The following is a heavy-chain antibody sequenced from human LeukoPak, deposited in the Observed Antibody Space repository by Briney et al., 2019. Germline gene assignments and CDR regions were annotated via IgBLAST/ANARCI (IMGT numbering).Heavy chain of an antibody. CDR1: GFTSSSYW. V-gene: IGHV3-74*01. D-gene: IGHD3-16*01. Sequence: GGSLRPSCAASGFTSSSYWMHWVRQAPGKGLVWVSRIKIDGSNTNYADSVEGRFTISISRDNAKNTVYLQMNTLRAEDTAVYYCARFGSTTFADYWGQGTLVTVSS. CDR3: ARFGSTTFADY. CDR2: IKIDGSNT. J-gene: IGHJ4*02.